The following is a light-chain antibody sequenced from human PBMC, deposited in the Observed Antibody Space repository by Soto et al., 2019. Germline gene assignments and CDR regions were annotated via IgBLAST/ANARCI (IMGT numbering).Light chain of an antibody. Sequence: DIQMTQSPSSLSASVGDRVTITRQASQDIRNYLNWYQQKPGKAPKLLIYDVSNLKIGVPSRFSGSGSGADFTFTISSLQPEDIATYYCQQYDNLPLTFGQGTKLVIK. CDR1: QDIRNY. V-gene: IGKV1-33*01. CDR3: QQYDNLPLT. J-gene: IGKJ2*01. CDR2: DVS.